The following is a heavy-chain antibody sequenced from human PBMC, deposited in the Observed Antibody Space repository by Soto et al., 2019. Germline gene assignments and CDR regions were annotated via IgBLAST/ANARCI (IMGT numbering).Heavy chain of an antibody. CDR2: ISGSGGST. V-gene: IGHV3-23*01. Sequence: EVQLLESGGGLVQPGGSLRLSCAASGFTFSSYAMSWVRQAPGKGLEWGSAISGSGGSTFYADSVKGRFTISRDNSKNALYLQMNSLRETETAGYLCARRIAAAGTSFDYWGQGALVTVSS. CDR3: ARRIAAAGTSFDY. D-gene: IGHD6-13*01. CDR1: GFTFSSYA. J-gene: IGHJ4*02.